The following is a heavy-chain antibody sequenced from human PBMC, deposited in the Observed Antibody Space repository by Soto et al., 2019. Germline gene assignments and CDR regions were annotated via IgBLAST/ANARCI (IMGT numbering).Heavy chain of an antibody. J-gene: IGHJ6*02. CDR3: AREVITMIVVVIPPGYGMDV. Sequence: ASVKVSCKSSGYTFTSYYMHWVRQAPGQGLEWMGIINPSGGSTSYAQKFQGRVTMTRDTSTSTVYMELSSLRSEDTAVYYCAREVITMIVVVIPPGYGMDVWGQGTTVTVSS. CDR1: GYTFTSYY. CDR2: INPSGGST. V-gene: IGHV1-46*01. D-gene: IGHD3-22*01.